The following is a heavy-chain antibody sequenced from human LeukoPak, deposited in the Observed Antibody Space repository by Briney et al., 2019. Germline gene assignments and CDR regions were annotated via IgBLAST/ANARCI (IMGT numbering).Heavy chain of an antibody. V-gene: IGHV3-23*01. CDR1: GFTFSNYA. CDR2: ISSDGGT. J-gene: IGHJ4*02. CDR3: AKEIATIGLPAIDH. Sequence: GGSLRLSCAASGFTFSNYAMSWVRQAPGKGLEWVSGISSDGGTFYHDSVKGRFTISRDNSKNTLYLQMNSLGAADTAIYYCAKEIATIGLPAIDHWGQGTLVTVSS. D-gene: IGHD2-15*01.